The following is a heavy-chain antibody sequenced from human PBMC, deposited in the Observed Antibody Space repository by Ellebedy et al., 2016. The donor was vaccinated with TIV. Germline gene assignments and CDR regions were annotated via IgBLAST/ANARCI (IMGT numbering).Heavy chain of an antibody. CDR3: AKGGDCTTISCYFGYYYYGMDV. D-gene: IGHD2-2*01. J-gene: IGHJ6*02. Sequence: GGSLRLSCAASGFTFRSYAMSWVRQAPGEGLEWVSAVGGSGGSTYYADSVKGRFTISRDNSKNTLYLQMNSLRAEDTAVYYCAKGGDCTTISCYFGYYYYGMDVWGQGTTVTVSS. CDR2: VGGSGGST. CDR1: GFTFRSYA. V-gene: IGHV3-23*01.